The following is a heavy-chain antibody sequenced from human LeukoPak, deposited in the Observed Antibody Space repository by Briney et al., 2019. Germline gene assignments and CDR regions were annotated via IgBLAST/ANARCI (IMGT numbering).Heavy chain of an antibody. J-gene: IGHJ4*02. V-gene: IGHV4-61*01. CDR1: GGSLSSNRYY. D-gene: IGHD6-19*01. CDR3: ARGGIAVPGMRYSFDY. CDR2: IDYSGST. Sequence: PSETLSLTCTVSGGSLSSNRYYWNWIRQPPGKGLEWIGYIDYSGSTNYNPSLMRRVTISVYTSKNQFSLKLSSVTAADTAVYYCARGGIAVPGMRYSFDYWGQGPLVTVSP.